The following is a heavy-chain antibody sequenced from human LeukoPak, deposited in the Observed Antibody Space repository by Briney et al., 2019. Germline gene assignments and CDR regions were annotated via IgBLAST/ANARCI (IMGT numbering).Heavy chain of an antibody. V-gene: IGHV4-59*12. CDR2: IFYSGYT. Sequence: PSETLSLTCSVSGGSISTYWWSWIRQSPGKGLEWIGNIFYSGYTNYNPSLKSRVTISVDTSKNQFSLKLSSVTAADTAVYYCARRRYFERYYMDVWGKGTTVTVSS. D-gene: IGHD3-9*01. J-gene: IGHJ6*03. CDR1: GGSISTYW. CDR3: ARRRYFERYYMDV.